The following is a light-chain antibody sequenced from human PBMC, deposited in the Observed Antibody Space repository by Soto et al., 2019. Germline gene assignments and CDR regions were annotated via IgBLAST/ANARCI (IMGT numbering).Light chain of an antibody. CDR3: QSYDSSLSGWGV. CDR1: SSDIGAGYD. J-gene: IGLJ2*01. CDR2: GNS. V-gene: IGLV1-40*01. Sequence: QLVLTQPPSVSGAPGQRVTISCTGSSSDIGAGYDVHWYQQFPGTAPKLLIYGNSNRPSGVPDRFSGSKSATSASLAITGLQAEDEADYYCQSYDSSLSGWGVFGGGTKLTVL.